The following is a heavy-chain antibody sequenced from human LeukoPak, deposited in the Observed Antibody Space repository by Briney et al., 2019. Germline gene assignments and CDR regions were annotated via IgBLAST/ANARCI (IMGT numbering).Heavy chain of an antibody. V-gene: IGHV3-21*01. CDR3: ARCTTGRTFGSLREIKRSREIDY. Sequence: PGGSLRLSCAASGFTFSSYSMNWVRQAPGKGLEWVSFISSSRSYIYYADSVKGRFTISRDNAKNSLYLQMNSLRVEDTAVYYCARCTTGRTFGSLREIKRSREIDYWGQGTLVTVSS. CDR1: GFTFSSYS. D-gene: IGHD1-1*01. J-gene: IGHJ4*02. CDR2: ISSSRSYI.